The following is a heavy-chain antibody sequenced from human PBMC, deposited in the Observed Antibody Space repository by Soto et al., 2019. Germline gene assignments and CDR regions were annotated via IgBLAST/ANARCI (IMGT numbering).Heavy chain of an antibody. CDR3: AREGGSAYYGMDV. D-gene: IGHD2-15*01. J-gene: IGHJ6*02. V-gene: IGHV5-51*01. CDR2: IYPDDSDT. Sequence: PGESLKISCKHSGFNFPTFWIAWVRQMPGKGLEWMGTIYPDDSDTRYSPSFQGQVTISADKSIQTAYLQWGSLKASDSALYYCAREGGSAYYGMDVWGQGTTVTVSS. CDR1: GFNFPTFW.